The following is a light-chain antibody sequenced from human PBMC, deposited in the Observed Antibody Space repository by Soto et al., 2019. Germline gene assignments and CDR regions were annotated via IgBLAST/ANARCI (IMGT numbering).Light chain of an antibody. CDR3: QQYNSYSYT. CDR1: QSISSW. V-gene: IGKV1-5*01. Sequence: DIQMTQSPSTLSASVGDRVTITCRASQSISSWLAWYQQKPGKAPKLLIYDASSLESGFPSRFSGSGSGTEFPLTISSLQPDDFATYYCQQYNSYSYTFGQGTKLEIK. CDR2: DAS. J-gene: IGKJ2*01.